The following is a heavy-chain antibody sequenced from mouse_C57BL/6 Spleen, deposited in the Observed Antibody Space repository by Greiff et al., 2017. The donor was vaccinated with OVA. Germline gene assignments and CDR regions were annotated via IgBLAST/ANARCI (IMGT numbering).Heavy chain of an antibody. CDR2: IDPSDSYT. CDR1: GYTFTSYW. Sequence: QVQLQQPGAELVKPGASVKLSCKASGYTFTSYWMQWVKQRPGQGLEWIGEIDPSDSYTNYNQKFKGKATLTVDTSSSTAYMQLSLTSEDSAVYYCARSGYGSSPYYFDYWGQGTTLTVSS. CDR3: ARSGYGSSPYYFDY. V-gene: IGHV1-50*01. D-gene: IGHD1-1*01. J-gene: IGHJ2*01.